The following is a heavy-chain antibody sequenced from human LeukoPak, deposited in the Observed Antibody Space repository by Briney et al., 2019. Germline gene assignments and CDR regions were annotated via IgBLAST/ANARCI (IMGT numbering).Heavy chain of an antibody. CDR1: GGSISSYY. D-gene: IGHD1-26*01. CDR2: IYYSGST. V-gene: IGHV4-59*12. CDR3: AREGRYSGSYLDY. J-gene: IGHJ4*02. Sequence: PSETLSLTCTVSGGSISSYYWSWIRQPPGKGLEWIGYIYYSGSTNYNPSLKSRVTISVDTSKNQFSLKLSSVTAADTAVYYCAREGRYSGSYLDYWGQGTLVTVSS.